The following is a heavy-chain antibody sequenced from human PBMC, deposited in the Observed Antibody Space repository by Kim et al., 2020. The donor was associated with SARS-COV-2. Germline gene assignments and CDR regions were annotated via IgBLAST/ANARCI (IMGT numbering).Heavy chain of an antibody. V-gene: IGHV4-4*02. J-gene: IGHJ6*02. Sequence: SETLSLTCAVSGGSISSSNWWSWVRQPPGKGLEWIGEIYHSGSTNYNPSLKSRVTISVDKSKNQFSLKLSSVTAADTAVYYCARDGGIAAAGIGYGMDVWGQGTTVTVSS. CDR3: ARDGGIAAAGIGYGMDV. CDR1: GGSISSSNW. CDR2: IYHSGST. D-gene: IGHD6-13*01.